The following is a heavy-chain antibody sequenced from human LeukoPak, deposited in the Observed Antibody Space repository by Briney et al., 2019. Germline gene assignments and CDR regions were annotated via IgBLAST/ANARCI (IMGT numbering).Heavy chain of an antibody. V-gene: IGHV4-39*01. CDR2: IYYSGNT. CDR1: GDSISSSSYY. D-gene: IGHD1-26*01. J-gene: IGHJ4*02. CDR3: ARHSPWEPFDY. Sequence: SETLSLTCTVSGDSISSSSYYWGWIRQPPGKGLEWIGSIYYSGNTYYNPSLKSRVTISVDTSKNQFSLKLSSVTAADTAVHYCARHSPWEPFDYWGQGTLVTVSS.